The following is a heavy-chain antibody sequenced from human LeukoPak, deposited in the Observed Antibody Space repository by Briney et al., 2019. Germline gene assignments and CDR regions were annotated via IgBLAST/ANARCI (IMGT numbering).Heavy chain of an antibody. CDR2: IYTSGST. CDR3: AREPPRKDAFDI. J-gene: IGHJ3*02. V-gene: IGHV4-61*02. Sequence: SETLSLTCTVSGGSISSGSYYWSWIRQPAGKGLEWIGRIYTSGSTNYNPSLKSRVTISVDTSKNQFSLKLGSVTAADTAVYYCAREPPRKDAFDIWGQGTMVTVSS. CDR1: GGSISSGSYY.